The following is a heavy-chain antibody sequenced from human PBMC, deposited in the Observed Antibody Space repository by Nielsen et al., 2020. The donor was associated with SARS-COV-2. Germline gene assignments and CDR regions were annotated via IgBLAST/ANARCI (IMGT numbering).Heavy chain of an antibody. CDR2: IWYDGSEI. D-gene: IGHD6-25*01. Sequence: GGSLRLSYAASGFTFGSYGMHWVRQAPGKGLEWLAVIWYDGSEICYADSVNGRFTISRDTSKNTLYLQMNSLRVEDTAVYYCTRAPYSSGDFDFWGQGTLVTVSS. J-gene: IGHJ4*02. CDR1: GFTFGSYG. V-gene: IGHV3-33*01. CDR3: TRAPYSSGDFDF.